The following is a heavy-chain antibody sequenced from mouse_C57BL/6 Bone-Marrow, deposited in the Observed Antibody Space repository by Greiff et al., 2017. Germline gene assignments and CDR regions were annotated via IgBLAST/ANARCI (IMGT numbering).Heavy chain of an antibody. CDR2: IYPGSGST. Sequence: VQLQQPGAELVKPGASVKMSCKASGYTFTSYWITWVKQRPGQGLEWIGDIYPGSGSTNYNEKFKSKATLTVDTSSSTAYLQLSSLASEDSAVYYSAREYDDAWFAYWGQGTLVTVSA. CDR3: AREYDDAWFAY. V-gene: IGHV1-55*01. CDR1: GYTFTSYW. J-gene: IGHJ3*01. D-gene: IGHD2-4*01.